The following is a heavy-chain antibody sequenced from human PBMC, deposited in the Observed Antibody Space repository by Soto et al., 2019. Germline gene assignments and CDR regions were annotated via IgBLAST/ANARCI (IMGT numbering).Heavy chain of an antibody. D-gene: IGHD7-27*01. CDR3: AGVSGGGLGAPFDY. J-gene: IGHJ4*02. V-gene: IGHV3-53*01. CDR1: GFTVSSNY. CDR2: IYSGGST. Sequence: GGSLRLSCAASGFTVSSNYMSWVRQAPGKGLEWVSVIYSGGSTYYADSVKGRFTISRDNSKNTLYLQMNSLRAEDTAVYYCAGVSGGGLGAPFDYWGQGTLVTVSS.